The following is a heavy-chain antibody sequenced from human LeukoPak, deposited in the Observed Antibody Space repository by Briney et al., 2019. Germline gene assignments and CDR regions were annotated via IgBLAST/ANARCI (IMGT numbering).Heavy chain of an antibody. D-gene: IGHD3-22*01. CDR1: GFTFSDNY. CDR2: ISGNGGVI. Sequence: GSLRLSCAASGFTFSDNYMTWVRQAPGKGLEWLSYISGNGGVIQYADSVKGRFTISRDNSKNTLYLQMNSLRAEDTAIYYCAKENWAYNWKYDSSASGIKYWGQGTLVTVSS. J-gene: IGHJ4*02. V-gene: IGHV3-23*01. CDR3: AKENWAYNWKYDSSASGIKY.